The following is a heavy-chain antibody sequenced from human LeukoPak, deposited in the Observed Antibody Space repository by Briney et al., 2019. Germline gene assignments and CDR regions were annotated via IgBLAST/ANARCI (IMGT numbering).Heavy chain of an antibody. V-gene: IGHV4-34*01. D-gene: IGHD3-9*01. J-gene: IGHJ4*02. CDR3: ASNDDILTGSYKSFDY. Sequence: SETLSLTCAVYGVSFSGYYWSWIRQPPGKGLEWIGEINHSGSTNYNPSLKSRVTISVDTSKNQFSLKLSSVTAADTAVYYCASNDDILTGSYKSFDYWSQGTLVTVSS. CDR1: GVSFSGYY. CDR2: INHSGST.